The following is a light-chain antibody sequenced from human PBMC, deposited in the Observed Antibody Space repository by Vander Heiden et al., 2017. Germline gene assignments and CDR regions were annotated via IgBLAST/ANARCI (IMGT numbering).Light chain of an antibody. Sequence: EIVMTQSPATLSVSPGERATLSCRASQSISTNLAWYQHKPGQAPRLLIDDTSTRATGIPARFSGSGSGTEFTLTISSLQSEDFALYYCQQYNHLCTFGQGTKLEIK. V-gene: IGKV3-15*01. J-gene: IGKJ2*02. CDR2: DTS. CDR3: QQYNHLCT. CDR1: QSISTN.